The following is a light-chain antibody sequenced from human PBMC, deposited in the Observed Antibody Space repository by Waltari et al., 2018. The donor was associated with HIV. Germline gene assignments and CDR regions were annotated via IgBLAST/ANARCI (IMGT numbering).Light chain of an antibody. CDR3: NSYAGSNNWV. Sequence: QSALPQPRSASGSPGQSVTISCTGTSSDVGGSKYVSWYQQHPGKAPKLMIYEVNKRPSGAPDRFSGSKSANTASLTVSGLQADDEADYYCNSYAGSNNWVFGGGTKLTVL. V-gene: IGLV2-8*01. J-gene: IGLJ3*02. CDR1: SSDVGGSKY. CDR2: EVN.